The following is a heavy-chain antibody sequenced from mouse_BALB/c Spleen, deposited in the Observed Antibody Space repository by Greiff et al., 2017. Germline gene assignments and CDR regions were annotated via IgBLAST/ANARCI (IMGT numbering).Heavy chain of an antibody. CDR2: ISSGGSYT. J-gene: IGHJ2*01. V-gene: IGHV5-6-4*01. Sequence: EVKVVESGGGLVKPGGSLKLSCAASGFTFSSYTMSWVRQTPEKRLEWVATISSGGSYTYYPDSVKGRFTISRDNAKNTLYLQMSSLKSEDTAMYYCTRDTSHWGQGTTLTVSS. CDR3: TRDTSH. CDR1: GFTFSSYT.